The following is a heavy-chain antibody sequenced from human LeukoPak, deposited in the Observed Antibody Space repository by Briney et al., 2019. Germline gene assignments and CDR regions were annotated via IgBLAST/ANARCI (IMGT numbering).Heavy chain of an antibody. CDR3: AREAVVVVAANGLPYYYYYYMDV. V-gene: IGHV4-30-4*07. CDR1: GDSISSGVYS. Sequence: SETLSLTCAVSGDSISSGVYSWSWIRQPPGKGLDWIGYIYYGGSSYYNPSLKSRVIISIDTSKNQFSLKLNSVTAADTAVYYCAREAVVVVAANGLPYYYYYYMDVWGKGTTVTISS. D-gene: IGHD2-15*01. J-gene: IGHJ6*03. CDR2: IYYGGSS.